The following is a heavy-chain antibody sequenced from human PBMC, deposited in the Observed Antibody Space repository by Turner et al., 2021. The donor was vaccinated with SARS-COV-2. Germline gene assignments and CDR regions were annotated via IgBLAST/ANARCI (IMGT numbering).Heavy chain of an antibody. Sequence: QVQLVQSGAEVKKPGASVKVSCKASGYTFTSYGISWVRQAPGQGLEWMGWISAYNGNTNYAQKRQGRVTMTTDTSTSTAYRELRSLRSDDTAVYYCARGDIVVVVASTPGDYFDYWGQGTLVTVSS. CDR3: ARGDIVVVVASTPGDYFDY. D-gene: IGHD2-15*01. CDR1: GYTFTSYG. CDR2: ISAYNGNT. V-gene: IGHV1-18*01. J-gene: IGHJ4*02.